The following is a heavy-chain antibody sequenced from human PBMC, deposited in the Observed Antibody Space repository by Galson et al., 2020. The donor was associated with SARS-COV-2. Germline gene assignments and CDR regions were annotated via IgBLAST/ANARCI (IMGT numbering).Heavy chain of an antibody. J-gene: IGHJ5*02. CDR2: IYTSGNA. CDR3: ARVNTYYYDSRDWFGP. V-gene: IGHV4-61*02. Sequence: SETLSLTCTVSGGSIISGRYYWSWIRQPAGKGLEWIGRIYTSGNAKYNPSLESRVTVSVDTSKNQFSLKLSSVTAADTAVYYCARVNTYYYDSRDWFGPWGQGTLGTVSS. D-gene: IGHD3-22*01. CDR1: GGSIISGRYY.